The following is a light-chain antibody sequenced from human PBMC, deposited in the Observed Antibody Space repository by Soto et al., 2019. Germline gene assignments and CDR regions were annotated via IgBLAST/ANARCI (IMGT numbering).Light chain of an antibody. J-gene: IGKJ5*01. Sequence: DIHMTLSASSLSASVGYRVTIVCRVSQSISSYLNWYQQKQGKAPKLLIYAASSLQSGVPSRFSGSGYGTDFNLTISSLQTEDFATYYCQQSYSTPITFGQGTRLEIK. V-gene: IGKV1-39*01. CDR3: QQSYSTPIT. CDR2: AAS. CDR1: QSISSY.